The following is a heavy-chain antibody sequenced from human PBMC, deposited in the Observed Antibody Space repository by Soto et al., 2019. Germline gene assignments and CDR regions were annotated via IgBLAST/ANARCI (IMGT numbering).Heavy chain of an antibody. V-gene: IGHV1-2*04. CDR2: INPNSGGT. D-gene: IGHD3-16*01. CDR3: ARSGMGGYYYYMDV. CDR1: GYTFTGYY. Sequence: EASVKVSCKASGYTFTGYYMHWVRQASGQGLEWMGWINPNSGGTNYAQKFQGWVTMTRDTSISTAYMELSRLRSDDTAVYYCARSGMGGYYYYMDVWGKGTTVTVSS. J-gene: IGHJ6*03.